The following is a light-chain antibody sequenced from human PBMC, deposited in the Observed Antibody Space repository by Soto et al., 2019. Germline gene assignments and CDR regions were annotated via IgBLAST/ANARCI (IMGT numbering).Light chain of an antibody. Sequence: QSVLTQPASVSGSPGQSITISCTGTSSDVGGYNYVSWYQHHPGKAPKLMIYEVSNRPSGVSNRFSGSKSGNTASLTLSGLQAEDEADYYCSSYTSSSTLGVLFGGGTKVTVL. CDR3: SSYTSSSTLGVL. V-gene: IGLV2-14*01. CDR2: EVS. CDR1: SSDVGGYNY. J-gene: IGLJ2*01.